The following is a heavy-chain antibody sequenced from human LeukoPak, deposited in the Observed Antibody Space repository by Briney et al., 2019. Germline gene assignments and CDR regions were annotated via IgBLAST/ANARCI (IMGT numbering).Heavy chain of an antibody. J-gene: IGHJ4*02. V-gene: IGHV4-38-2*02. CDR3: ARVSDDEYGGNSGANYFES. CDR2: IYHSGST. D-gene: IGHD4-23*01. CDR1: GYSIISPFS. Sequence: SETLSVTCTLSGYSIISPFSWGWIRQSPGKGLEWIGNIYHSGSTYSNPSLRSRVTISVDTSKNQFSLKLNSVTAADTAVYYCARVSDDEYGGNSGANYFESWGQGTLVTVSS.